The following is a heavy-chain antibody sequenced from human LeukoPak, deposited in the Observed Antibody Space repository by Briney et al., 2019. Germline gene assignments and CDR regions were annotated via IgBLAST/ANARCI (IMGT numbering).Heavy chain of an antibody. CDR2: IYYSGST. J-gene: IGHJ5*02. Sequence: SETLSLTCTVSGGSISSGGYYWSWIRQHPGKGLEWIGYIYYSGSTYYNPSLKSRVTISVDTSKNQFSLKLSSVTAADTAVYYCAGGRGDTAMAWFDPWGQGTLVTVSS. V-gene: IGHV4-31*03. CDR1: GGSISSGGYY. D-gene: IGHD5-18*01. CDR3: AGGRGDTAMAWFDP.